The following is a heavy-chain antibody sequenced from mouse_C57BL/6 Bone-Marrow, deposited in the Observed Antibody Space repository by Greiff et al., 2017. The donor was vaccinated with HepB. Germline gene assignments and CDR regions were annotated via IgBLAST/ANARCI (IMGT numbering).Heavy chain of an antibody. V-gene: IGHV5-17*01. D-gene: IGHD1-1*01. J-gene: IGHJ2*01. CDR1: GFTFSDYG. CDR3: ARQALVTTVVDY. CDR2: ISSGSSTI. Sequence: EVKLMESGGGLVKPGGSLKLSCAASGFTFSDYGMHWVRQAPEKGLEWVAYISSGSSTIYYADTVKGRFTISRDNAKNTLFLQMTSLRSEDTAMYYCARQALVTTVVDYWGQGTTLTVSS.